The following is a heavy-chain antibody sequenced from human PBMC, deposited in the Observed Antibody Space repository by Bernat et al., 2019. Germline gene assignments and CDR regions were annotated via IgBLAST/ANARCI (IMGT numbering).Heavy chain of an antibody. D-gene: IGHD2-2*01. CDR3: AKDERYCTTTSCYGNDAFEI. CDR2: ISGSGGRT. J-gene: IGHJ3*02. Sequence: EVQLLESGGGLVQPGGSLRLSCAASGFTFSSYAMSWVRQAPGKGLEWVSAISGSGGRTYYEDSVRGRFTISREKSKNKLYFQMNSLRAEDTAVYYCAKDERYCTTTSCYGNDAFEIWGQGTMVTVSS. CDR1: GFTFSSYA. V-gene: IGHV3-23*01.